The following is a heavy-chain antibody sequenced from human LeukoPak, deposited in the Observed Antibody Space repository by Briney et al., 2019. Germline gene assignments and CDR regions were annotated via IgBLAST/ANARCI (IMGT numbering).Heavy chain of an antibody. J-gene: IGHJ4*02. CDR2: MNPNSGNT. CDR3: ASTPGSFSDYFDY. V-gene: IGHV1-8*01. Sequence: ASVKVSCKASGCTFTSYDINWVRQATGQGLEWMGWMNPNSGNTGYAQKFQGRATMTRNTSISTAYMELSSLRSEDTAVYYCASTPGSFSDYFDYWGQGTLVTVSS. CDR1: GCTFTSYD. D-gene: IGHD3-10*01.